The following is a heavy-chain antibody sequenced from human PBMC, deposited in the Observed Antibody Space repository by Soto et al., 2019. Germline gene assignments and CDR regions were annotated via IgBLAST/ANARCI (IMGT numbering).Heavy chain of an antibody. Sequence: ASVKFSCNAPGYTFTGYYMHWVRQAPGQGLEWMGWINPNSGGTNYAQKFQGRVTMTRDTSISTAYMELSRLRSDDTAVYYCPGSRSYYYGVFDICGQGNIVTV. V-gene: IGHV1-2*02. D-gene: IGHD1-26*01. CDR1: GYTFTGYY. CDR3: PGSRSYYYGVFDI. CDR2: INPNSGGT. J-gene: IGHJ3*02.